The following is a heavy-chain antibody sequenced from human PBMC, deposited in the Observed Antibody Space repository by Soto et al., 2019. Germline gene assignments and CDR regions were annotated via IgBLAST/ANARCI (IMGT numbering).Heavy chain of an antibody. CDR3: AKDRQPDGIWTFDL. Sequence: PGESLGLCCAASGFTFSSYAMSWVRQAPGKGLEWVSAISGSGGSTYYANSVKGRFTVSRDHSQSSEFLQRSSLRDEDTAVYYCAKDRQPDGIWTFDLWGQGTLVTVSS. V-gene: IGHV3-23*01. CDR1: GFTFSSYA. D-gene: IGHD3-9*01. CDR2: ISGSGGST. J-gene: IGHJ4*02.